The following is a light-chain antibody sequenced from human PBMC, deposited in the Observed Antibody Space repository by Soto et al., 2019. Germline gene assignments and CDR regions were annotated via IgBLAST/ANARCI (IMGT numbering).Light chain of an antibody. CDR3: QQYGDLLLT. Sequence: DIQMTQSPSSLSASVGDRVTITCQASQDIRYYLNGYQQKPGTAPKLLIYDASHLETGVPSRFSGSGSGTDFTFTISNLQPEDIAIYYCQQYGDLLLTFGGGTQVEIK. V-gene: IGKV1-33*01. CDR2: DAS. CDR1: QDIRYY. J-gene: IGKJ4*01.